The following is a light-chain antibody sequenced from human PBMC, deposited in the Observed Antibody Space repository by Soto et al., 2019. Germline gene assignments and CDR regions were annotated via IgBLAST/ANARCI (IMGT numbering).Light chain of an antibody. J-gene: IGKJ5*01. Sequence: EIVLTQSPATLSLSPGERATLSCRASPSVTNFLAWYQQKPGQAPRLLIYGAFNRATGIPARFSGSGSGTEFTLTISSLEPEDSVFYYCQQRNMWPPVTFGQGTRLEIK. V-gene: IGKV3-11*01. CDR2: GAF. CDR1: PSVTNF. CDR3: QQRNMWPPVT.